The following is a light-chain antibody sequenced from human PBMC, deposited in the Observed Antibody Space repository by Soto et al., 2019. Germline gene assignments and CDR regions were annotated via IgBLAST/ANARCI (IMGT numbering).Light chain of an antibody. CDR3: QQRSNWPFA. Sequence: EIVLTQSPATLSLSPGERATLSCRASQSVSGYLAWYQQKPGQAPRLLIYDASNRATGIPARFSGSGSGTDFTLTISSVEPGDFAVYYWQQRSNWPFAFGPGTTVDGK. V-gene: IGKV3-11*01. J-gene: IGKJ3*01. CDR1: QSVSGY. CDR2: DAS.